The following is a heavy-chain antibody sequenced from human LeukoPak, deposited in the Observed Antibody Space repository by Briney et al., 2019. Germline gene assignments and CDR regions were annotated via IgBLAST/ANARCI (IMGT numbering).Heavy chain of an antibody. V-gene: IGHV4-31*03. CDR1: GGSISSGGYY. Sequence: SETLSLTCTVSGGSISSGGYYWSWIRQHPGKGLEWIGYIYYSGSTYYNPSLKGRVTISVDTSKNQFSLKLSSVTAADTAVYYCARKGFTYYYDSSGSYYFDYWGQGTLVTVSS. D-gene: IGHD3-22*01. CDR3: ARKGFTYYYDSSGSYYFDY. CDR2: IYYSGST. J-gene: IGHJ4*02.